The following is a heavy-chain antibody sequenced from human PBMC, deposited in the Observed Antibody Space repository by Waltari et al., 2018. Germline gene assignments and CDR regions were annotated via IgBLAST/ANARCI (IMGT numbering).Heavy chain of an antibody. CDR2: IYYSGST. CDR1: GGSISSYY. V-gene: IGHV4-59*01. J-gene: IGHJ4*02. D-gene: IGHD1-26*01. CDR3: ARGTEWGGFDY. Sequence: QVQLQESGPGLVKPSETLSLTCTVPGGSISSYYWSWIRQPPGKGLEWIGYIYYSGSTNYNPSLKSRVTISVDTSKNQFSLKLSSVTAADTAVYYCARGTEWGGFDYWGQGTLVTVSS.